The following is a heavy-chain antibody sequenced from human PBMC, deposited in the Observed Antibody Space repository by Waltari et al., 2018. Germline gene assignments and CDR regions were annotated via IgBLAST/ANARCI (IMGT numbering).Heavy chain of an antibody. D-gene: IGHD3-10*01. Sequence: QVQLQESGPGLVKPSQTLSLTCTVSGGSISSGDYYWSWIRQPPGQGLEWIGYIYYSGSTYYNPSLNSRVTISVDTSKNQFSLKLSSVTAADTAVYYCARGRGDSDAFDIWGQGTMVTVSS. CDR2: IYYSGST. CDR1: GGSISSGDYY. V-gene: IGHV4-30-4*08. J-gene: IGHJ3*02. CDR3: ARGRGDSDAFDI.